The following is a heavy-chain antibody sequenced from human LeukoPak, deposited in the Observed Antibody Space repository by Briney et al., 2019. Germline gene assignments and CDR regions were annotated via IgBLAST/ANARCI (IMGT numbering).Heavy chain of an antibody. D-gene: IGHD4-23*01. CDR1: GGSFSGYY. Sequence: PSETLSLTCAVYGGSFSGYYWSWIRQPPGKGLEWIGEINHSGSTNYNPSLKSRVTISVDTSKNQFSLKLSSVTAADTAVYYCARFVYGGDAFDYWGQGTLATVSS. V-gene: IGHV4-34*01. J-gene: IGHJ4*02. CDR3: ARFVYGGDAFDY. CDR2: INHSGST.